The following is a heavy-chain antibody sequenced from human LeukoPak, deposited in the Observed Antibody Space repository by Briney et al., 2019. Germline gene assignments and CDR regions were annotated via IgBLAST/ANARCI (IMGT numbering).Heavy chain of an antibody. Sequence: PGGSLRLSCSASGFTFSSYAMHWVRQAPGKGLEYVSAISSNGGSTYYADSVKGRFTISRDNSKNTLYLQMNSLRAEDTAVYYCARDRSGLETAWGQGTLVTVSS. V-gene: IGHV3-64*04. CDR3: ARDRSGLETA. D-gene: IGHD3-10*01. J-gene: IGHJ4*02. CDR2: ISSNGGST. CDR1: GFTFSSYA.